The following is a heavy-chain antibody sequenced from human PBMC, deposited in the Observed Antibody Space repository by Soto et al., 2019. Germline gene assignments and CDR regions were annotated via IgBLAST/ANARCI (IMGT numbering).Heavy chain of an antibody. Sequence: SQTLSLTCAISGDSVSSNSAAWNWIRQSPSRGLERLGRTYYRSKWYNDYAVSVKSRITINPVTSKNQFSLQLNSVTPEDTAVYYCARGDSSGWYGGGYWGQGTLVTVSS. J-gene: IGHJ4*02. D-gene: IGHD6-19*01. CDR2: TYYRSKWYN. CDR3: ARGDSSGWYGGGY. CDR1: GDSVSSNSAA. V-gene: IGHV6-1*01.